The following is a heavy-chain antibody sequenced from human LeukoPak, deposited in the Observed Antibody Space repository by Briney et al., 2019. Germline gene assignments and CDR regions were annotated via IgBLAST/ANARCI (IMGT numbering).Heavy chain of an antibody. CDR2: IYYSGST. J-gene: IGHJ4*02. CDR3: ARVGLDLRSSSVFDH. CDR1: GASINSGDFF. Sequence: TTSQTLSLTCTVSGASINSGDFFWSWIRQAPGQGLEWIGNIYYSGSTSSNPSLRSRMTLSVDTSKNEFSLRLRSVTAADTAVYYCARVGLDLRSSSVFDHWGQGTLVTVSS. V-gene: IGHV4-30-4*08. D-gene: IGHD3-3*01.